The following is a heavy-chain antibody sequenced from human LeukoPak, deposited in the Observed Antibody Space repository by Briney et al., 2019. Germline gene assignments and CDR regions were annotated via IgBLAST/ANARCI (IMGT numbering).Heavy chain of an antibody. J-gene: IGHJ3*02. CDR2: IYYSGST. D-gene: IGHD3-16*02. CDR3: ANSGYPTSFDAFDI. V-gene: IGHV4-59*01. CDR1: GGSISGYY. Sequence: SETLSLTCTVSGGSISGYYWSWIRQPPGKGLECIGYIYYSGSTNYNPSLKSRVTISVDTSKNQFSLKLSSVTAADTAVYYCANSGYPTSFDAFDIWGQGTMVTVSS.